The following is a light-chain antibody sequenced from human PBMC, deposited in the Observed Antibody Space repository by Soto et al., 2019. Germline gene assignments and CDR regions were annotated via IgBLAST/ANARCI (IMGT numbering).Light chain of an antibody. CDR2: AAS. Sequence: DIQVTQSPSSLSASVGDRVTITCRSSQTISNYLNWYQQKRGKAPKLLIYAASSLQSGVPLRFSGSGSGTDFTLTITSLQPEDFATYYCQQSYTTPPTFGGGTKVEIK. J-gene: IGKJ4*01. CDR1: QTISNY. CDR3: QQSYTTPPT. V-gene: IGKV1-39*01.